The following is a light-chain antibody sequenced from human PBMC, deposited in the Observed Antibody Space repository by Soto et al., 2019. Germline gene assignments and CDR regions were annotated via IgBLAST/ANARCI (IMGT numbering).Light chain of an antibody. J-gene: IGLJ1*01. CDR2: DVS. V-gene: IGLV2-11*01. CDR3: CSYAGSYTFSYV. Sequence: QSALTQPRSVSGSPGQSVTISCTGTSSDVGGYNSVSWYQQHPGKAPKLMIYDVSGRPSGVPDRFSGSRSGNTASLTISGLQAVDEADYYCCSYAGSYTFSYVFGTGTKVTVL. CDR1: SSDVGGYNS.